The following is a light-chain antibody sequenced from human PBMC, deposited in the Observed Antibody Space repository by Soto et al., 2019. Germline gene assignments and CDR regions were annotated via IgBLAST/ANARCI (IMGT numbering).Light chain of an antibody. J-gene: IGKJ3*01. CDR2: AAS. V-gene: IGKV1-6*01. CDR1: QGIRND. CDR3: LQDYNYPFT. Sequence: AMQMTQSPSSLSASVGDRVTNTCRASQGIRNDLGWYQQKPGKAPKLLIYAASSLQSGVPSRFSGSGSGTDFTLTISSLQPEDFATYYCLQDYNYPFTFGPGTKVDIK.